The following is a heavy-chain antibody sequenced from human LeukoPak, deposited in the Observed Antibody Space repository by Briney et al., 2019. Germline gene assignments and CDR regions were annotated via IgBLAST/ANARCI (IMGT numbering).Heavy chain of an antibody. D-gene: IGHD3-16*02. CDR3: ARLVSRVYYYYYMDV. Sequence: KTSETLSLTCTVSGGSMSSYYWSWIRQPPGKGLECIGYISYSGSTIYIPSLKSRVTISVDTSKSQFSLKLSSVTAADTAVYYCARLVSRVYYYYYMDVWGKGTTVTVSS. J-gene: IGHJ6*03. CDR2: ISYSGST. CDR1: GGSMSSYY. V-gene: IGHV4-59*01.